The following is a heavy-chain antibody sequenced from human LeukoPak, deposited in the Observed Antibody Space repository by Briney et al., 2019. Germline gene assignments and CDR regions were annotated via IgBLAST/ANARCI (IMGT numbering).Heavy chain of an antibody. D-gene: IGHD6-19*01. CDR3: TTDLIAVADDDY. J-gene: IGHJ4*02. V-gene: IGHV3-15*01. Sequence: GGSLRLSCAASGFTFSNAWMNWVRQAPGKGLEWVGRIKSKTDGETTDYAAPVKGRFAISRDDSKNTLYLQMNSLKTEDTAVYYCTTDLIAVADDDYWGQGTLVTVSS. CDR2: IKSKTDGETT. CDR1: GFTFSNAW.